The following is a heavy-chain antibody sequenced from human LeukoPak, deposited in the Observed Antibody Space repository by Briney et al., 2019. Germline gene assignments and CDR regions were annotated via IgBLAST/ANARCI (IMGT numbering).Heavy chain of an antibody. CDR2: INHSGST. J-gene: IGHJ6*03. V-gene: IGHV4-34*01. CDR1: GVSFCGYD. CDR3: ARAKSHSRSWYRGPYYYYYMDV. Sequence: PETLSLTRAVYGVSFCGYDWSGIRQPPGKGLEWIGEINHSGSTNYNPSLKSGVTISVDTSKNQSSLKLSSVTAADTAVYYCARAKSHSRSWYRGPYYYYYMDVWGKGTTVTVSS. D-gene: IGHD6-13*01.